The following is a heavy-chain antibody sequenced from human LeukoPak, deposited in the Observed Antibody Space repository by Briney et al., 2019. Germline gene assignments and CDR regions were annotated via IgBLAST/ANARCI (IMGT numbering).Heavy chain of an antibody. CDR2: ILDSGYST. D-gene: IGHD3-16*01. J-gene: IGHJ6*03. CDR1: GFTFSSYA. V-gene: IGHV3-23*01. Sequence: GGSLRLSCAASGFTFSSYAMSWVRQAPGKGLEWVSGILDSGYSTYYANSVKGRFTISRDNSNNTLYLQMNSLRAEDTAVYYCAKLGGHPLHNYYVGVWGKGTTVAVS. CDR3: AKLGGHPLHNYYVGV.